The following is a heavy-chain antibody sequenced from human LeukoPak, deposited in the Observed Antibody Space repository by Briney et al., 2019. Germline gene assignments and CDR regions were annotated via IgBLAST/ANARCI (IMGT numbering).Heavy chain of an antibody. V-gene: IGHV4-59*01. CDR3: AGRQHIVVVTDTRGSFDM. D-gene: IGHD2-21*02. CDR2: VFNSVRT. Sequence: SETLSLTCTVSGGSISSYYWSWIRQPPGKGLEWIGYVFNSVRTNYNPSLRSRVTMSVDMSKNQFSLKLSSLTAADTAVYYCAGRQHIVVVTDTRGSFDMWGQGTMVTVSS. J-gene: IGHJ3*02. CDR1: GGSISSYY.